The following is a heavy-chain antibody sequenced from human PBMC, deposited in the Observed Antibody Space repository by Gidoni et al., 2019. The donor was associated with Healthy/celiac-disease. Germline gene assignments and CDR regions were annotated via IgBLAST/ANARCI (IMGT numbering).Heavy chain of an antibody. CDR3: TTVYDFWSGYPDY. Sequence: EVQLVESGGGLVKPGGSLRLSCAASGFTFSNAWMSWVRQAPGKGLEWVGRIKSKTDGGTTDYAAPVKGRFTISRDDSKNTLYLQMNSLKTEDTAVYYCTTVYDFWSGYPDYWGQGTLVTVSS. CDR1: GFTFSNAW. D-gene: IGHD3-3*01. J-gene: IGHJ4*02. V-gene: IGHV3-15*01. CDR2: IKSKTDGGTT.